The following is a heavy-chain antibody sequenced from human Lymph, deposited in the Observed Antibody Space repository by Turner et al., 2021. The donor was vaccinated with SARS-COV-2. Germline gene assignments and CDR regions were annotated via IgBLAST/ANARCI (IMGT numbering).Heavy chain of an antibody. CDR2: ISYDGSNK. CDR1: GFTFSTYA. V-gene: IGHV3-30*04. D-gene: IGHD3-10*01. Sequence: QVQLVESGGGVVQPGRSLRLSCAASGFTFSTYAIYWVRQAPGKGLEWVAVISYDGSNKYYADSVKGRFTISRDNSKNTLYLQMNSLIAEDTAVYYCARYASGGYFYYGMDVWGQGTTVTVSS. CDR3: ARYASGGYFYYGMDV. J-gene: IGHJ6*02.